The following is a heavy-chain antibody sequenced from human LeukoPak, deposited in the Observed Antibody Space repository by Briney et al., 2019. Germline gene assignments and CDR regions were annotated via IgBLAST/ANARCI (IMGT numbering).Heavy chain of an antibody. V-gene: IGHV1-46*01. Sequence: ASVKVSCKASGYTFTSYYMHWVRQAPGQGLEWMGIINPSGGSTSYAQKFQGRVTMTRDTSTSTVYMELSSLRSEDTAVYYCARDRFGDSSGYYYFDYWSQGTLVTVSS. CDR2: INPSGGST. CDR1: GYTFTSYY. CDR3: ARDRFGDSSGYYYFDY. D-gene: IGHD3-22*01. J-gene: IGHJ4*02.